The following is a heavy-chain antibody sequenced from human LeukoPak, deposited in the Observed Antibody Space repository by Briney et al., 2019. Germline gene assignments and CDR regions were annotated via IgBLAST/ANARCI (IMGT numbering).Heavy chain of an antibody. D-gene: IGHD3-10*01. CDR1: GGSISSYY. CDR3: AGHRYYYGSGSYP. V-gene: IGHV4-59*01. CDR2: IYYSGST. J-gene: IGHJ5*02. Sequence: SETLSLTCTISGGSISSYYWSWIRQPPGKGLEWIGYIYYSGSTNYNPSLKRRVTISVDTSKNQFSLKLSSVTAAEPAVYSWAGHRYYYGSGSYPWGQGTLVTVSS.